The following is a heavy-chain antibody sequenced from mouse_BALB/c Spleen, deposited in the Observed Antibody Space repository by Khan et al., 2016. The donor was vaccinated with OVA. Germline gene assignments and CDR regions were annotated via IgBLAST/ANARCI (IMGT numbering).Heavy chain of an antibody. CDR3: ASGGGTAPFAY. CDR1: GFTFSDYG. V-gene: IGHV5-15*02. D-gene: IGHD1-2*01. J-gene: IGHJ3*01. Sequence: EVELVESGGGLVQPGGSRKLSCAASGFTFSDYGMAWVRQAPGKGPEWVAFISDWAYTIYYADTVTGRFNISRENVKNTLYRDMRSLRSEDTAMYYCASGGGTAPFAYWGQGTLVTVSA. CDR2: ISDWAYTI.